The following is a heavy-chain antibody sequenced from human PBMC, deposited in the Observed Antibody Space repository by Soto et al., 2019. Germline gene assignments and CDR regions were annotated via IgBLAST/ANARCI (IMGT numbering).Heavy chain of an antibody. V-gene: IGHV2-5*02. J-gene: IGHJ5*02. Sequence: QITLKESGPTLVKPTQTLTLTCTFSGFSLSTTGVGVGWIRQPPGKALEWLGIIYWDDDKRYTASLRSRLTITKDTSKNQVVLSLTNMDPVDTAKYYCARRMAGYNWVDPWGQGALVTVSS. CDR3: ARRMAGYNWVDP. CDR2: IYWDDDK. CDR1: GFSLSTTGVG.